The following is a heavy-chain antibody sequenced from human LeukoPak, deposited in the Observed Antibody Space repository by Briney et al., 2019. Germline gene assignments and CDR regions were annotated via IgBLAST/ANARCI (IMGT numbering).Heavy chain of an antibody. V-gene: IGHV5-51*01. D-gene: IGHD2-2*01. Sequence: GESLKISCKGSGYSFTSYWIGWVRQMPGKGLEWMGIIYPGDSDTRYSPSFQGQVTISADKSISTAYLQWSSLKASDTAMYYCARTGSYCSSTSCYPKYNWFDPWGQGTLVTVSS. J-gene: IGHJ5*02. CDR1: GYSFTSYW. CDR2: IYPGDSDT. CDR3: ARTGSYCSSTSCYPKYNWFDP.